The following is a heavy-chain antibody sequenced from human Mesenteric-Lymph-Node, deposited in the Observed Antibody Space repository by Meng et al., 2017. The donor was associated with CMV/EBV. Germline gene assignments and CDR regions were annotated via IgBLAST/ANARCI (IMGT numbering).Heavy chain of an antibody. CDR3: AKDFLRKDYSSSSFWFDP. J-gene: IGHJ5*02. CDR1: GFTFSSYA. CDR2: ISWNGNNI. Sequence: GGSLRLSCAASGFTFSSYAMSWVRQAPGKGLEWVSGISWNGNNIAYADSVKGRFTISRDNAKNSLYLQMNSLRPDDTALYYCAKDFLRKDYSSSSFWFDPWGQGTLVTVSS. V-gene: IGHV3-9*01. D-gene: IGHD6-6*01.